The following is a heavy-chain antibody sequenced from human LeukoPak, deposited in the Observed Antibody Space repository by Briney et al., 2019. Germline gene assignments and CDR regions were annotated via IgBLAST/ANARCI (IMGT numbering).Heavy chain of an antibody. CDR2: ISSSSSTI. Sequence: GGSLRLSCAASGFTFSSYSMNWVRLAPGKGLEWVSYISSSSSTIYYADSVKGRFTISRDNSKNTLYLQMNSLRAEDTAVYYCARGLVRWELLRGDAFDIWGQGTMVTVSS. D-gene: IGHD1-26*01. J-gene: IGHJ3*02. CDR3: ARGLVRWELLRGDAFDI. V-gene: IGHV3-48*01. CDR1: GFTFSSYS.